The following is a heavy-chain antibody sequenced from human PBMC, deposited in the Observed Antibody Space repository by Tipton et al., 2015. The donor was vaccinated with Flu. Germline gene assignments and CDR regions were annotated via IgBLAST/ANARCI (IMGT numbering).Heavy chain of an antibody. CDR1: GGSINSGNYF. CDR3: VRIVLPALVGAFDV. V-gene: IGHV4-61*02. Sequence: GLVKPSQTLSLTCTVSGGSINSGNYFWGWIRQPAGKRLEWIGRTRTNGLTHYNPSLESRLTISADTSKNQLSLKLNSVTAADTAVYYCVRIVLPALVGAFDVWGQGTMVTVSS. CDR2: TRTNGLT. D-gene: IGHD3-10*01. J-gene: IGHJ3*01.